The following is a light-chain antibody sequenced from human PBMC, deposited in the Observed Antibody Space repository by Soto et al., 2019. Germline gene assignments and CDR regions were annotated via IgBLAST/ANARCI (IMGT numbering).Light chain of an antibody. CDR3: QKYNTYPWT. CDR2: KTS. CDR1: QSIRSW. V-gene: IGKV1-5*03. J-gene: IGKJ1*01. Sequence: DIQMTQSPSTLSASVGDRVTITCRASQSIRSWLAWYQQKPGKAPKLLIYKTSSLQSGVPSRSSGSGSGTDFSLTISSLQRDDFATYFCQKYNTYPWTFGQGTKVEIK.